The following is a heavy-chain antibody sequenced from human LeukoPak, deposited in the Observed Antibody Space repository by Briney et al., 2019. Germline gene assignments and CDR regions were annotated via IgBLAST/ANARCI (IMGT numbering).Heavy chain of an antibody. D-gene: IGHD1-7*01. CDR2: INPSGGST. V-gene: IGHV1-46*01. CDR3: ATSDGTGTYY. J-gene: IGHJ4*02. CDR1: GYTFTSYY. Sequence: ASVKVSCKASGYTFTSYYMHWVRQAPGQGLEWMGIINPSGGSTSYAQKFQGRVTMTEDTSTDTAYMELSSLRSEDTAVCYCATSDGTGTYYWGQGTLVTVSS.